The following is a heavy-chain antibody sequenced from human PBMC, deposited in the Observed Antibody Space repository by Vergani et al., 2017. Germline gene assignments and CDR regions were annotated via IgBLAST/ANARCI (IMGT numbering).Heavy chain of an antibody. V-gene: IGHV3-23*01. Sequence: EVHLLESGGGLIQPGGSLRISCAASGFTFDNYAMTWVRQAPGKGLQWVSGISGSGSSKFYEDSLKGRVTISRDNSKNSVTLQMDNLRAEDTAVYYCATRPHGSSGDSYFGVFDYWGQGTLVTVTS. CDR2: ISGSGSSK. D-gene: IGHD1-26*01. CDR1: GFTFDNYA. J-gene: IGHJ4*02. CDR3: ATRPHGSSGDSYFGVFDY.